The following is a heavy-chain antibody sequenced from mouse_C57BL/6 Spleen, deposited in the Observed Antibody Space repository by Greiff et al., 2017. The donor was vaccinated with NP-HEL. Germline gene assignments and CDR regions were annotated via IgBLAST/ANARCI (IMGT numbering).Heavy chain of an antibody. CDR2: ISYDGSN. V-gene: IGHV3-6*01. J-gene: IGHJ1*03. CDR3: ARETTTVVAPYFDV. Sequence: DVQLQESGPGLVKPSQSLSLTCSVTGYSITSGYYWNWIRQFPGNKLEWMGYISYDGSNNYNPSLKNRISITRDTSKNQFFLKLNSVTTEDTATYYCARETTTVVAPYFDVWGTGTTVTVSS. CDR1: GYSITSGYY. D-gene: IGHD1-1*01.